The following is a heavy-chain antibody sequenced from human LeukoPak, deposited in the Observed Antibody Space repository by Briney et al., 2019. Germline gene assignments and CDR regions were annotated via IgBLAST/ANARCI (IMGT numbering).Heavy chain of an antibody. D-gene: IGHD2-15*01. J-gene: IGHJ5*02. Sequence: SVKVSCKASGYTFTGYYMHWVRQAPGQGLEWMGGINPNSGGTNYAQEFQGRVTMTRDTSISTAYMELSRLRSDDTAVYYCARSRYCSGGSCYLGWFDPWGQGTLVTVSS. CDR1: GYTFTGYY. CDR2: INPNSGGT. CDR3: ARSRYCSGGSCYLGWFDP. V-gene: IGHV1-2*02.